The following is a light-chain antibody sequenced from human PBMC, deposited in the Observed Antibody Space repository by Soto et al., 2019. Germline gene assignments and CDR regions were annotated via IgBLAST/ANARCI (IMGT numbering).Light chain of an antibody. CDR1: TSNIGAGYD. V-gene: IGLV1-40*01. CDR3: QSYDKSLSGSYV. CDR2: ATS. Sequence: QSVLTQPPSVSGAPGQTISIACIGSTSNIGAGYDVHWYQQLPGTAPKLLIYATSNRPSGVPERFFGSKSGTSASLAISGLQAEDEADYYCQSYDKSLSGSYVFGTGTKLTVL. J-gene: IGLJ1*01.